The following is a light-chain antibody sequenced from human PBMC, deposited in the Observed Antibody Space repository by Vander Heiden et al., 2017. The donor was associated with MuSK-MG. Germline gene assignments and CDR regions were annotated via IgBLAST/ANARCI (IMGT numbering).Light chain of an antibody. V-gene: IGKV3-20*01. CDR1: QSVRSSY. J-gene: IGKJ1*01. Sequence: EIVLTPSPGTLPLSPGERVTLSCRASQSVRSSYLAWYQQKPGQAPRLLIYGASNRATGIPDRFTGGGSGTDFTLTISRLEPEDFAVYYCQQYGSTPWTFGQGTKVEIK. CDR2: GAS. CDR3: QQYGSTPWT.